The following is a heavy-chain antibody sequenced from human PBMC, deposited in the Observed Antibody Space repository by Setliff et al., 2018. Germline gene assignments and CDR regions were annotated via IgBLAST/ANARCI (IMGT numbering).Heavy chain of an antibody. V-gene: IGHV3-15*01. CDR1: GFTFSNAW. J-gene: IGHJ6*03. Sequence: GGSLRLSCAASGFTFSNAWMSWVRQAPGKGLEWVGRIKSKTDGGTTDYAAPVKGRFTISRDNSKNTVSLQMNSLRPEDTAIYYCARGSRFGTIVYRGDYYLDVWGKGTTVTVSS. CDR3: ARGSRFGTIVYRGDYYLDV. D-gene: IGHD3-10*01. CDR2: IKSKTDGGTT.